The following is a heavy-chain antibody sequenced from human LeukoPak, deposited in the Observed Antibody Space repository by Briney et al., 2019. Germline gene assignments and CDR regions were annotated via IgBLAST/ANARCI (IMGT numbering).Heavy chain of an antibody. CDR3: ARDQSSSWSRRYFQH. Sequence: GGSLRLSCAASGFTFSSYAMHWVRQAPGKGLEYVSAIGSNGGSTYYANSVKGRFTISRDNSKNTLYLQMGSLRAEDMAVYYCARDQSSSWSRRYFQHWGQGTPVTVSS. CDR1: GFTFSSYA. CDR2: IGSNGGST. V-gene: IGHV3-64*01. D-gene: IGHD6-13*01. J-gene: IGHJ1*01.